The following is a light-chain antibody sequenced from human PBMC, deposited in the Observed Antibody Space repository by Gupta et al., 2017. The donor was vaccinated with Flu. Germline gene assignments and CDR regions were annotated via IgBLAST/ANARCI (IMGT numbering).Light chain of an antibody. Sequence: PTSLSASIGDRVTITCRASESISTYLNWYQQTPGKAPKVLIFAASTLQTGVPSRFRGSGSGTEFTLTITKLQLEDFATYYCQQSDSFPRTFGQGSKVEI. CDR3: QQSDSFPRT. CDR2: AAS. CDR1: ESISTY. J-gene: IGKJ1*01. V-gene: IGKV1-39*01.